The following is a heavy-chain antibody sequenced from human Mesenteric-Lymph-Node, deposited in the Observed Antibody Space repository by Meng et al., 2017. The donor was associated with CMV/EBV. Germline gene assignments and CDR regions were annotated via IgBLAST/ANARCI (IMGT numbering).Heavy chain of an antibody. CDR3: ARDHGLQNWFDP. Sequence: ASVNVSCKTSGYTISDYCIHWVRQAPGHGLEWMGVINPGGGRTRFAERFQGRVIMTRDTSTGTVYMELSSLKSDDTAVYYCARDHGLQNWFDPWGQGTLVTVSS. D-gene: IGHD3-10*01. V-gene: IGHV1-46*01. CDR1: GYTISDYC. J-gene: IGHJ5*02. CDR2: INPGGGRT.